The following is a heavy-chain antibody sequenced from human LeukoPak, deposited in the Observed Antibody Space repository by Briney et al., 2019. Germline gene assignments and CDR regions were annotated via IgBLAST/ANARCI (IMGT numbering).Heavy chain of an antibody. CDR1: GFTFSNYW. CDR3: VRGSSGTVVRGIAWAWFDP. J-gene: IGHJ5*02. V-gene: IGHV3-7*05. D-gene: IGHD3-10*01. CDR2: IKQDGSEK. Sequence: GGSLRLSCVASGFTFSNYWMTWVRQAPGKGLEWVANIKQDGSEKYFVDPVRGRFTISRDDARDSLYLQMNSLRAEDTAVYYCVRGSSGTVVRGIAWAWFDPWGQGTLVTVSS.